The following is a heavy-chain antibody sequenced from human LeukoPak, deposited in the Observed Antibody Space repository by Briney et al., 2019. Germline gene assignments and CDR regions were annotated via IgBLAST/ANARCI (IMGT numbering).Heavy chain of an antibody. Sequence: GGSLRLSCAASGFISSSYWMSWVRQAPGKGLVWVSRINSDGSSTSYADSVKGRFTISRDNAKNTLYLQMNSLRAEDTAVYYCARSSERSSWYAVWNWYFDLWGRGTLVTVSS. CDR1: GFISSSYW. V-gene: IGHV3-74*01. D-gene: IGHD6-13*01. J-gene: IGHJ2*01. CDR2: INSDGSST. CDR3: ARSSERSSWYAVWNWYFDL.